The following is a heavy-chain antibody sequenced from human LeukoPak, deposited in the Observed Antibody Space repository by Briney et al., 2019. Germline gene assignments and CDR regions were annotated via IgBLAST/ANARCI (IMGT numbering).Heavy chain of an antibody. Sequence: GGSLRLSCAASGFTFDDYGMHWVRQAPGKGLEWISSISWNSGHTGYADSVRGRFTISRDNAKNSLYLQMNSLRAEDTALYYCAKDILPWSPGNSGVDYWGQGTLVTVSS. CDR1: GFTFDDYG. CDR3: AKDILPWSPGNSGVDY. V-gene: IGHV3-9*01. D-gene: IGHD1-26*01. J-gene: IGHJ4*02. CDR2: ISWNSGHT.